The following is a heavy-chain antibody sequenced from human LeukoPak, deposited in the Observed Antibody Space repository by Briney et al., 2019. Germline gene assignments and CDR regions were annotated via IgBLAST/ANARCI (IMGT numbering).Heavy chain of an antibody. CDR1: GFTFSSYP. Sequence: GRSLRLSCAASGFTFSSYPMHWVRQAPGKGLEWVSVISYDGNNKYYADSVKGRFTISRDTSTNSLYLQMNSLRAEDTAVYFCAAKGNGYTGIYVFAHWGQGTLVTVSS. D-gene: IGHD5-12*01. CDR2: ISYDGNNK. J-gene: IGHJ4*02. V-gene: IGHV3-30*14. CDR3: AAKGNGYTGIYVFAH.